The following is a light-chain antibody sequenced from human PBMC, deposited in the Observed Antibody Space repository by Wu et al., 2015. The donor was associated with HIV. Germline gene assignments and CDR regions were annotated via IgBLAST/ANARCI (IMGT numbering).Light chain of an antibody. CDR3: QLYGTSPQVT. J-gene: IGKJ4*01. V-gene: IGKV3-20*01. CDR2: GAS. CDR1: QSISNN. Sequence: EIVMTQSPATLSVSPGEGATLSCRASQSISNNLAWYQQKPGQAPRLLIYGASSRATGIPDRFSGSGSGTDFTLTISRLEPEDFAVYYCQLYGTSPQVTFGGGTKVEIK.